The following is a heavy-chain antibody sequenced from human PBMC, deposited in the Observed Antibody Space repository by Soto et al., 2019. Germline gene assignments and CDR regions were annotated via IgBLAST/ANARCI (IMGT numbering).Heavy chain of an antibody. CDR3: ASYRTISPEGFDI. CDR2: MNPNSGNR. D-gene: IGHD3-16*02. CDR1: GYTSPIYD. V-gene: IGHV1-8*01. J-gene: IGHJ3*02. Sequence: QVHLVQSGAEVRRPGASVKVSCQASGYTSPIYDIEWVRQATGQGLEWMGWMNPNSGNRGYAQKFQGKFTMTWNTSISTAYMELSNLRSGDTAVYYCASYRTISPEGFDIWGQGTLVTVS.